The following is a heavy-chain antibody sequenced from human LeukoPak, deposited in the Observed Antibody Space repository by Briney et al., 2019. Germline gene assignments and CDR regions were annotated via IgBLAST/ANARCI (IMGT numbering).Heavy chain of an antibody. CDR3: ARIGYYDYVWGSYQWFDP. Sequence: GGSLRLSCAASGFTFSSYAMTWVRQAPGEGLQWVSGISGSGTSAYYADSVRGRFTISRDNSKNTLYLQMNSLRAEDTAVYYCARIGYYDYVWGSYQWFDPWGQGTLVTVSS. V-gene: IGHV3-23*01. J-gene: IGHJ5*02. D-gene: IGHD3-16*02. CDR1: GFTFSSYA. CDR2: ISGSGTSA.